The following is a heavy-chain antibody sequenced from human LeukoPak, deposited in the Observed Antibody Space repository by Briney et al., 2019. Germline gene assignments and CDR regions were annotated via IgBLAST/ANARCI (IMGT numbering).Heavy chain of an antibody. J-gene: IGHJ4*02. V-gene: IGHV4-59*01. D-gene: IGHD3-22*01. CDR1: GGSISSYY. CDR3: ARGADSSGYYSIFYFDY. Sequence: SETLSLTCTVSGGSISSYYWNWIRHPPGKGLEWIGYIYYTGSTNYNPSLKSRVTISVDTSKNQFSLKLSSVTAADTAVYYCARGADSSGYYSIFYFDYWGQGTLVTVSS. CDR2: IYYTGST.